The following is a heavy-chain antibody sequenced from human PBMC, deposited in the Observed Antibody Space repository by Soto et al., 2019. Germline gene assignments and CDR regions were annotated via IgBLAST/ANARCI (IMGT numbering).Heavy chain of an antibody. J-gene: IGHJ6*02. CDR2: IGAYNGHT. CDR3: AREDYYDSSGYLPVRYYFGMDV. CDR1: GYTFTNSG. D-gene: IGHD3-22*01. V-gene: IGHV1-18*01. Sequence: ASVKVSCKASGYTFTNSGISWVRQAPGQGLEWMGWIGAYNGHTKYAQKLQGRVTMSTDTSTSTAYLELRSLKSDDTAVYYCAREDYYDSSGYLPVRYYFGMDVWGQGTTVTVSS.